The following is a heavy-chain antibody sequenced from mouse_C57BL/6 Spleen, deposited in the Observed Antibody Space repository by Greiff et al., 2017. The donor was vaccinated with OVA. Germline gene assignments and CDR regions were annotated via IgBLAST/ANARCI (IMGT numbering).Heavy chain of an antibody. Sequence: EVQLQQSGPGLVKPSQSLSLTCSVTGYSITSGYYWNWIRQFPGNKLEWMGYISYDGSNNYNPSLKNRISITRDTSKNQFFLKLNSVTTEDTATYYCARDDGYSNWYFDVWGTGTTVTVSS. D-gene: IGHD2-3*01. CDR1: GYSITSGYY. V-gene: IGHV3-6*01. CDR2: ISYDGSN. CDR3: ARDDGYSNWYFDV. J-gene: IGHJ1*03.